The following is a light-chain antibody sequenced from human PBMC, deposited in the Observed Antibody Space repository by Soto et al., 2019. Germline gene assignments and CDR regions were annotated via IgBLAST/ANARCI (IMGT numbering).Light chain of an antibody. Sequence: DIQMTQSPSSLSASVGDRVTITCRSSQSISTYLNWYQHKPGKAPKLLIYAASSLQSGVPSRFSGSGSGTDFTLTISSPQPEDFATYYCQQSYSAPYIFGQGTKLEIK. J-gene: IGKJ2*01. CDR2: AAS. CDR1: QSISTY. V-gene: IGKV1-39*01. CDR3: QQSYSAPYI.